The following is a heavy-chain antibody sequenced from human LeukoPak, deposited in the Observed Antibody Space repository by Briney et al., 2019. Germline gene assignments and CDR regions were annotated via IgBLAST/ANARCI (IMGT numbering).Heavy chain of an antibody. V-gene: IGHV4-34*01. CDR3: ARGRRSWFHSTYFDY. CDR2: INHSGST. Sequence: SETLSLTCTVSGGSISSYYWSWIRQPAGKGLEWIGEINHSGSTNYNPSLKSRVTISVGTSKNQFSLKLSSVTAADTAVYYCARGRRSWFHSTYFDYWGQGTLVTVSS. CDR1: GGSISSYY. D-gene: IGHD6-13*01. J-gene: IGHJ4*02.